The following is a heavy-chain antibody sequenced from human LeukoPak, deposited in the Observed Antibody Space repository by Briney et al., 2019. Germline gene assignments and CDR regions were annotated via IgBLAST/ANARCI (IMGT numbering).Heavy chain of an antibody. J-gene: IGHJ4*02. V-gene: IGHV3-21*01. CDR2: ISSSSSYI. Sequence: PGGSLRLSCAASGFTFSSYSMNWVRQAPGKGLEWVSSISSSSSYIYYADSVKGRFTISRDNAKNSLYLQMNSLRAEDTAVYYCARDRQSPHASYYFDYWGQGTLVTVSS. D-gene: IGHD3-16*02. CDR3: ARDRQSPHASYYFDY. CDR1: GFTFSSYS.